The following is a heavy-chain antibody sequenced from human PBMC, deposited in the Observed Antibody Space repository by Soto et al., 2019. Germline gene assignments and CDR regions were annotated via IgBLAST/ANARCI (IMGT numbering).Heavy chain of an antibody. D-gene: IGHD3-10*01. Sequence: PGGSLGISCAASGFTFSDYYMSWTRQAPGKGLEWVSYISSSGSTIYYADSVKGRFTISRDNSKNSLYLQMNSLRAEDTAVYYCARENHAGSPDFDYWGQGTMVTVSS. CDR2: ISSSGSTI. CDR3: ARENHAGSPDFDY. J-gene: IGHJ4*02. V-gene: IGHV3-11*01. CDR1: GFTFSDYY.